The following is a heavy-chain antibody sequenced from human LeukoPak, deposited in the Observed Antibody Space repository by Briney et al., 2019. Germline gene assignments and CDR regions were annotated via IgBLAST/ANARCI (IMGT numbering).Heavy chain of an antibody. V-gene: IGHV3-30*02. D-gene: IGHD2-15*01. CDR1: GFTFSRYG. CDR2: IRYDGSNK. Sequence: GGSLRLSCAASGFTFSRYGMHWVRQAPGKGLEWVAFIRYDGSNKYYADSVKGRFTISRDNSNNTLLLQMNSLRAEDTAVYYCARDPCSGGSCYSAYWGQGTLVTVSS. J-gene: IGHJ4*02. CDR3: ARDPCSGGSCYSAY.